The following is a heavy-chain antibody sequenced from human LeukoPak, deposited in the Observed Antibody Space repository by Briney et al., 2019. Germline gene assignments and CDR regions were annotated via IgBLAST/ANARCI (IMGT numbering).Heavy chain of an antibody. J-gene: IGHJ6*02. CDR3: ATDYSNFYGMDV. Sequence: PSETLSLTCTVPGGSVNSGSYFWSWIRQPPGKGLEWIGYIQNSARTNYNPSLESRVTISVDSSKDQFSLRLSSVTAADTAVYYCATDYSNFYGMDVWGQGTTVTVS. CDR1: GGSVNSGSYF. CDR2: IQNSART. D-gene: IGHD4-11*01. V-gene: IGHV4-61*01.